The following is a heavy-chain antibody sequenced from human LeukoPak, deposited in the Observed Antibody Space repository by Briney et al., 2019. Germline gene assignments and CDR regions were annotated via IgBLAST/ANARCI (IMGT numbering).Heavy chain of an antibody. D-gene: IGHD3-22*01. Sequence: PGGSLRLSCAASGFTFSSYAMSWVRQAPGKGLEWVSAISGSGGSTYYADSVKGRFTISRDNPKNTLYLQMNSLRAEDTAVYYCAKVSGYYFGYFDYWGQGTLVTVSS. J-gene: IGHJ4*02. CDR1: GFTFSSYA. CDR3: AKVSGYYFGYFDY. V-gene: IGHV3-23*01. CDR2: ISGSGGST.